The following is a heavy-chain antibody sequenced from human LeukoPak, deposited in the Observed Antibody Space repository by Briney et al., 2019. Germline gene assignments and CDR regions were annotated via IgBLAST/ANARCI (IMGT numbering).Heavy chain of an antibody. J-gene: IGHJ4*02. CDR3: ARVQPFYYDSSGYYYKDY. D-gene: IGHD3-22*01. Sequence: ASVKVSCKASGYTFTSYDMHWVRQAPGQGLEWMGWISAYNGNTNYAQKLQGRVTMTTDTSTSTAYMELRSLRSDDTAVYYCARVQPFYYDSSGYYYKDYWGQGTLVTVSS. V-gene: IGHV1-18*04. CDR2: ISAYNGNT. CDR1: GYTFTSYD.